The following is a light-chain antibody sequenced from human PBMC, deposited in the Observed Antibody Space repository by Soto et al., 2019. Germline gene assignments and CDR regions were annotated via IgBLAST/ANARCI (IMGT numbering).Light chain of an antibody. CDR1: SSDVGSYNL. Sequence: QSVLTQPASVSGSPGQSFTISCTGTSSDVGSYNLVSWYQQHPGKAPKVMIYEVSKRPSGVSNRFSGSKSGNTASLTISGLQAEDEADYYCCSYGGSYVFGTGTKVTVL. J-gene: IGLJ1*01. CDR3: CSYGGSYV. V-gene: IGLV2-23*02. CDR2: EVS.